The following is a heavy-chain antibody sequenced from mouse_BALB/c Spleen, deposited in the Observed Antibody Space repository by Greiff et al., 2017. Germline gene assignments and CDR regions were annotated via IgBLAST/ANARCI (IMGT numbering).Heavy chain of an antibody. V-gene: IGHV1S29*02. CDR2: IYPYNGGT. CDR3: ARWVVATDYAMDY. Sequence: DVKLVESGPELVKPGASVKISCKASGYTFTDYNMHWVKQSHGKSLEWIGYIYPYNGGTGYNQKFKSKATLTVDNSSSTAYMELRSLTSEDSAVYYCARWVVATDYAMDYWGQGTSVTVSS. D-gene: IGHD1-1*01. J-gene: IGHJ4*01. CDR1: GYTFTDYN.